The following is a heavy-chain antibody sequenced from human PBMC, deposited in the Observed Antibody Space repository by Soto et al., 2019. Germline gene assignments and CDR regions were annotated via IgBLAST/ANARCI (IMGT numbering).Heavy chain of an antibody. D-gene: IGHD2-15*01. V-gene: IGHV6-1*01. J-gene: IGHJ3*02. CDR2: TYYRSKWYN. CDR3: ARAPQGLPRLFDI. Sequence: SQTLSLTCAISGDSVSSNSDAWNWIRQSPSRGLECLGRTYYRSKWYNDYAVSVKSRITINPDTSKNQFSLQLNSVTPEDTAVYYCARAPQGLPRLFDIWGQGTMVTVSS. CDR1: GDSVSSNSDA.